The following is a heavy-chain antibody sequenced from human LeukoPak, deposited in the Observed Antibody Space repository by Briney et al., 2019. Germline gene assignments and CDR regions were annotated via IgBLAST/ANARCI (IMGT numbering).Heavy chain of an antibody. CDR2: IYYSGST. Sequence: SETLSLTCTVSGGSISSYYWSWIRQAPGKGLEWIGYIYYSGSTTYNPSLKSRVTISVDTSKNQFSLNLSSVTAADTAVYYCASPLDYGDAFDIWGQGTMVTVSS. CDR1: GGSISSYY. J-gene: IGHJ3*02. V-gene: IGHV4-59*12. CDR3: ASPLDYGDAFDI. D-gene: IGHD4-17*01.